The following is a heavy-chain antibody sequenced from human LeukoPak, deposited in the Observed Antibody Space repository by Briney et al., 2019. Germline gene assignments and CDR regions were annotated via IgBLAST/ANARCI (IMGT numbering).Heavy chain of an antibody. V-gene: IGHV3-7*01. J-gene: IGHJ6*03. CDR3: ARVGTVRYCSSTSCYRYYMDV. CDR1: GFTFSSCW. D-gene: IGHD2-2*01. CDR2: IKQDGSEK. Sequence: GGSLRLSCAASGFTFSSCWMSWVRQAPGKGLEWVANIKQDGSEKYYVDSVKGRFTISRDNAKNSLNLQVSSLRAEDTAVYYCARVGTVRYCSSTSCYRYYMDVWGKGTTVTVPS.